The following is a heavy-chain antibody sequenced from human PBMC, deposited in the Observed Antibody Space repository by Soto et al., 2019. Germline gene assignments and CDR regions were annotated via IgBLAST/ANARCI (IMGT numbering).Heavy chain of an antibody. J-gene: IGHJ6*02. Sequence: ASVKVSCKASGYTFTIYGIIWVRQAPGQGLEWMGWISAYNGNTNYAQKLQGRVTMTTDTSTSTAYMELRSLRSDDTAVYYCARDGPSATVYYYYGMDVWGQGTTVTVSS. CDR2: ISAYNGNT. CDR3: ARDGPSATVYYYYGMDV. V-gene: IGHV1-18*01. CDR1: GYTFTIYG. D-gene: IGHD4-17*01.